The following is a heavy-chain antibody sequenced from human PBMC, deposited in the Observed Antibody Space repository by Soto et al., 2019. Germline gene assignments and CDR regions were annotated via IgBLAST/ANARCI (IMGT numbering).Heavy chain of an antibody. Sequence: PSETLSLTCTVSVSGGSISNYYWSWIRQPSGKGPEWIGYVSHTGSTNYNPSLNSRVTISVDTSKNQFSLKLSSVTAADTAVYYCARRYGPGFDYWGQGTLVTVSS. CDR1: GGSISNYY. V-gene: IGHV4-59*08. CDR3: ARRYGPGFDY. D-gene: IGHD4-17*01. J-gene: IGHJ4*02. CDR2: VSHTGST.